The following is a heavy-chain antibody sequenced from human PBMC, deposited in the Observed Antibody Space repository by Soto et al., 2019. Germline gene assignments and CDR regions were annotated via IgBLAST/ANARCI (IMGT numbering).Heavy chain of an antibody. D-gene: IGHD3-3*01. CDR2: ISYDGSNK. V-gene: IGHV3-30*14. J-gene: IGHJ4*02. CDR3: ARDFWSARANFDY. Sequence: QVQLVESGGGVVQPGRSLRLSCAASGFTFSSYAMHWVRQAPGKGLEWVAVISYDGSNKYYADSVKSGFTISRDNSKNTLYLQMNSLRAEGTAVYYCARDFWSARANFDYWGQGTLVTVSS. CDR1: GFTFSSYA.